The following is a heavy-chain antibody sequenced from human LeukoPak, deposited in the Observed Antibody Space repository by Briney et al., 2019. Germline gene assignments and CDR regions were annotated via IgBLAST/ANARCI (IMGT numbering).Heavy chain of an antibody. D-gene: IGHD5-18*01. CDR1: GYXFTSYW. J-gene: IGHJ6*02. V-gene: IGHV5-51*01. CDR3: ASSEYSYGHYYYYGMDV. CDR2: IYPGDSDT. Sequence: GESLKISCKGSGYXFTSYWIGWVRQMPGKGLEWMGNIYPGDSDTRYSPSFQGQVTISADKSISTAYLQWSSLKASDTAMYYCASSEYSYGHYYYYGMDVWGQGTTVTVSS.